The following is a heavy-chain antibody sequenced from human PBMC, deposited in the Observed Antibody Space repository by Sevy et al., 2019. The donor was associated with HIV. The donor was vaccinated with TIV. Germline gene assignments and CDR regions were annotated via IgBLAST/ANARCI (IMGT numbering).Heavy chain of an antibody. Sequence: GGSLRLSCAASGFSFSSYGMHWVRQAPGKGLEWMSYIQYDGSNKDYADSVKGRFTISRDNSKTTLYRQMNSLRVEDTAVFYCVKEGGGEGGDHWGQGTLVTVSS. CDR3: VKEGGGEGGDH. CDR2: IQYDGSNK. V-gene: IGHV3-30*02. J-gene: IGHJ4*02. D-gene: IGHD2-21*01. CDR1: GFSFSSYG.